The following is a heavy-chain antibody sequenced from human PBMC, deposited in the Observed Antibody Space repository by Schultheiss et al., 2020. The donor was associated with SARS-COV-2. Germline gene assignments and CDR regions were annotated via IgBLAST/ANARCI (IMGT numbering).Heavy chain of an antibody. Sequence: ASVKVSCKASGYTFTSYYMHWVRQAPGQGLEWMGWISAYNGNTNYAQKLQGRVTMTTDTSTSTAYMELRSLRSDDTAVYYCATSKGYYYGMDVWGQGTTVTVSS. CDR1: GYTFTSYY. CDR3: ATSKGYYYGMDV. J-gene: IGHJ6*02. CDR2: ISAYNGNT. V-gene: IGHV1-18*04.